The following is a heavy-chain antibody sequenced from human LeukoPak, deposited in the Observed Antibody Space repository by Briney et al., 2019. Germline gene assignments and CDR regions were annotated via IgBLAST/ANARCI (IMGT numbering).Heavy chain of an antibody. CDR3: VRDDVSP. CDR2: INPNSGGT. CDR1: GYTFTDFY. V-gene: IGHV1-2*02. Sequence: ASVKVSCKASGYTFTDFYFNWVRQAPGQGLEWMGWINPNSGGTNYAQNFQGRVTMTRDTSISTAYMELSRLRSDDTAVYYCVRDDVSPWGQGTLVTVSS. J-gene: IGHJ5*02.